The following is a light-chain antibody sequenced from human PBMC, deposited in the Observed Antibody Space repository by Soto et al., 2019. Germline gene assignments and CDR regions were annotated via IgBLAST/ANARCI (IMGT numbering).Light chain of an antibody. J-gene: IGLJ1*01. V-gene: IGLV2-14*01. Sequence: QSALTQPASVSGSPGQSITISCTGTSSDVGNYNYVSWYQQYPGRVPKLLIYMVSNRPLGVSNRFSGSKSGNTASLTISGLQAEDEADYFCTSPTPGSLYVFGTGTKVTVL. CDR2: MVS. CDR3: TSPTPGSLYV. CDR1: SSDVGNYNY.